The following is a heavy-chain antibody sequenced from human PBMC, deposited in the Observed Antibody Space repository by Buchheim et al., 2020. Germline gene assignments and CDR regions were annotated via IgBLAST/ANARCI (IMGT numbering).Heavy chain of an antibody. CDR3: GRGGSAGSVDY. CDR1: GFSFSNYW. CDR2: IKEDGSEK. Sequence: EVQLVESGGGLVQPGGSLRLSCAAFGFSFSNYWMSWVRQVPGKGLEWVANIKEDGSEKSYVDSVKGRFIISRDNAQTDLYLQMNSLRAEDTAVYYCGRGGSAGSVDYWGQGTL. V-gene: IGHV3-7*01. D-gene: IGHD2-15*01. J-gene: IGHJ4*02.